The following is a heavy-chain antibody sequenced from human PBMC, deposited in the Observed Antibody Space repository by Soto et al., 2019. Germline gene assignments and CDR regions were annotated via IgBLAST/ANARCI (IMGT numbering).Heavy chain of an antibody. CDR2: ICYSGST. J-gene: IGHJ6*02. CDR1: GGTMSRGDYF. V-gene: IGHV4-30-4*01. D-gene: IGHD3-3*01. Sequence: TYTVSGGTMSRGDYFVCWIRQPKGKGLEWIGYICYSGSTYYNPSLKSRVTISVHTSKNQFYLKLSSVTAADTAVYYCARDNTLGILYVGMDVWGQGTTVT. CDR3: ARDNTLGILYVGMDV.